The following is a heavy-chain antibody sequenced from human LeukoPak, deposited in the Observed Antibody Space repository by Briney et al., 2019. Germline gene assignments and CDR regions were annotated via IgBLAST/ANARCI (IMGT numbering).Heavy chain of an antibody. CDR1: GYTLTELS. D-gene: IGHD2-2*01. V-gene: IGHV1-24*01. CDR2: FDPDDGET. CDR3: ATGCSSPSCSAVRATVSWFDP. J-gene: IGHJ5*02. Sequence: ASVKVSCKVSGYTLTELSMHWVRQAPGKGLEWMGGFDPDDGETIYAQKFQGRVTMTEDTSTYTAYMELSSLRSEDTAVYYCATGCSSPSCSAVRATVSWFDPWGQGTLVTVSS.